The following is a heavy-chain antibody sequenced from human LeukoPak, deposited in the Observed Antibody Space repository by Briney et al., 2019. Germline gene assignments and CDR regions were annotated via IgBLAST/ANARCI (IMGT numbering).Heavy chain of an antibody. D-gene: IGHD2-2*01. J-gene: IGHJ4*02. Sequence: PGGALRLSFSASGFPFSSYAMSWVRPAPGEGLEWVSAIICSGGSTYYADSVKGRFTISRDNSKNTLYLQMNSLGAEDTAVYYCAKDSRRALRYCSSTSCRIDYWGQGTLVTVSS. V-gene: IGHV3-23*01. CDR2: IICSGGST. CDR1: GFPFSSYA. CDR3: AKDSRRALRYCSSTSCRIDY.